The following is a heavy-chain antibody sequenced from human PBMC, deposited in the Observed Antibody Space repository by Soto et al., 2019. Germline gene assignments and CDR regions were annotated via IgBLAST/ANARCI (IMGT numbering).Heavy chain of an antibody. J-gene: IGHJ3*02. V-gene: IGHV1-3*01. Sequence: VASVKVSFKASGYTFTSYAMHWVRQAPGQRLEWMGWINAGNGNTKYSQKFQGRVTITRDTSASTAYMELSSLRSEDTAVYYCARVPPSSGDDAFDIWGQGTMVTVSS. D-gene: IGHD7-27*01. CDR2: INAGNGNT. CDR1: GYTFTSYA. CDR3: ARVPPSSGDDAFDI.